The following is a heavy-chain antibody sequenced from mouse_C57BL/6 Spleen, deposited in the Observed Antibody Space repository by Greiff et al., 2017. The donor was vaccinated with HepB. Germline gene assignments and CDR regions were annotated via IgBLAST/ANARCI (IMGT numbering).Heavy chain of an antibody. V-gene: IGHV1-59*01. CDR3: ARISQVYAMDY. CDR1: GYTFTSYW. Sequence: VQLQQPGAELVRPGTSVKLSCKASGYTFTSYWMHWVKQRPGQGLEWIGVIDPSDSYNNYNQKFKGKATLTVDTSSSTAYMQLSSLTSEDSALYSCARISQVYAMDYWGQGTSVTVSS. CDR2: IDPSDSYN. D-gene: IGHD3-2*02. J-gene: IGHJ4*01.